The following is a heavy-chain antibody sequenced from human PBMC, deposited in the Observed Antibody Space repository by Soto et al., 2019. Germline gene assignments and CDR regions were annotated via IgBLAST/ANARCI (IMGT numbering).Heavy chain of an antibody. CDR3: TRDPSPYYDFWSGYLDRGAGNWFDP. CDR2: IRSKAYGGTT. J-gene: IGHJ5*02. V-gene: IGHV3-49*03. D-gene: IGHD3-3*01. CDR1: GFTFGDYA. Sequence: GGSLRLSCTASGFTFGDYAMSWFRQAPGKGLEWVGFIRSKAYGGTTEYAASVKGRFTISRDDSKSIAYLQMNSLKTEDTAVYSCTRDPSPYYDFWSGYLDRGAGNWFDPWGQGTLVTVSS.